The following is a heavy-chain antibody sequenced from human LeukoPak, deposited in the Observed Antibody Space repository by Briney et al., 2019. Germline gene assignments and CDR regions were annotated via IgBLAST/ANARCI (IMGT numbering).Heavy chain of an antibody. CDR3: ARYGITIVRGGKYYFDS. CDR1: GGSISGYF. J-gene: IGHJ4*02. Sequence: PSETLSLTCTVSGGSISGYFWSWSREPPGKGLGWGGYLHFSGSTNYNPSHTSRVTISVATSKNQFSLRLSSVTAADTAVYYCARYGITIVRGGKYYFDSWGQGTLVTVSS. D-gene: IGHD3-10*01. V-gene: IGHV4-59*08. CDR2: LHFSGST.